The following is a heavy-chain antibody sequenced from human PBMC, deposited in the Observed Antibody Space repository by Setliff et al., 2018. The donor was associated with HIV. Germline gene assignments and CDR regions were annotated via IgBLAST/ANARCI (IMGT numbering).Heavy chain of an antibody. Sequence: SETLSLTCTVSGGSMSSYFWSWIRQSPGKGLEWIGYIYNSGGTNYNPSLKSRVTISLDTSKNQFSLNLTSVTAADTAVYYCARQPYDSRSFGWFDPWGQGTLVTVSS. V-gene: IGHV4-59*01. CDR3: ARQPYDSRSFGWFDP. CDR1: GGSMSSYF. D-gene: IGHD3-10*01. J-gene: IGHJ5*02. CDR2: IYNSGGT.